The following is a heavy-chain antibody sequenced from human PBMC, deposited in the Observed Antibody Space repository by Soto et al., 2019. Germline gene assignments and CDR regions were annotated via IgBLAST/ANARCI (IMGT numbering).Heavy chain of an antibody. J-gene: IGHJ4*02. CDR1: GGSLSSGDSY. CDR3: AAADIVLMVYAFDY. V-gene: IGHV4-30-4*01. D-gene: IGHD2-8*01. CDR2: IYNSGTT. Sequence: QVQLQESGPGLVKPSQTLSLTCTVSGGSLSSGDSYWSWIRQPPGKGLEWIGYIYNSGTTSYNPSLKSRVTISADTSKNQLSLNLSSVTAADTAVYYCAAADIVLMVYAFDYWGQGIMVTVSS.